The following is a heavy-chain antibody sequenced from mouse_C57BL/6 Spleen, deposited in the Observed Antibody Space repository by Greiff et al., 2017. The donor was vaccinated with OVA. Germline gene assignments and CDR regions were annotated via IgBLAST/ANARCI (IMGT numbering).Heavy chain of an antibody. CDR1: GFTFSDYG. Sequence: EVKVVESGGGLVKPGGSLKLSCAASGFTFSDYGMHWVRQAPEKGLEWVAYISSGSSTIYYADTVKGRFTISRDNAKNTLFLQMTSLRSEDTAMYYCASDERMDYWGQGTSVTVSS. CDR2: ISSGSSTI. J-gene: IGHJ4*01. V-gene: IGHV5-17*01. CDR3: ASDERMDY.